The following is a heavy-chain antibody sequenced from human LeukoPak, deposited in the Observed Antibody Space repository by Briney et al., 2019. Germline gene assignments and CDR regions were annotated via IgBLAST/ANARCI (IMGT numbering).Heavy chain of an antibody. D-gene: IGHD6-13*01. Sequence: GGSLRLSCAASGFTFSGHSITWVRQAPGKGLEWVANINLDGSERFYVDFVKGRFTISRDNADNSMYPQMNSLRAEDTAVYYCGRVIAGAVDYWGQGTLVTVSS. V-gene: IGHV3-7*01. CDR3: GRVIAGAVDY. J-gene: IGHJ4*02. CDR2: INLDGSER. CDR1: GFTFSGHS.